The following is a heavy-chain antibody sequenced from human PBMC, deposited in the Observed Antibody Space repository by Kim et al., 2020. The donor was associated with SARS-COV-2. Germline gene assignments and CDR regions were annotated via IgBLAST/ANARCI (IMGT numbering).Heavy chain of an antibody. V-gene: IGHV3-48*02. J-gene: IGHJ3*02. CDR2: ITKRSTTI. Sequence: GGSLRLSCATSGFTFSAYDMNWVRQAPGKGLEWLSFITKRSTTIYYADSVEGRFTISRDNAKNSLSLQMNSLRDEDTALYYCVRDRMGGAFDMWGQGTMVTVSS. D-gene: IGHD3-16*01. CDR3: VRDRMGGAFDM. CDR1: GFTFSAYD.